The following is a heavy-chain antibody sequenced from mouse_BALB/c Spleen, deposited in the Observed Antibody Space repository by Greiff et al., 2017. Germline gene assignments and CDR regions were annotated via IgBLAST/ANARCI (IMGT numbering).Heavy chain of an antibody. Sequence: VKLVESGPGLVQPSQSLSITCTVSGFSLTSYGVHWVRQSPGKGLEWLGVIWSGGSTDYNAAFISRLSISKDNSKSQVFFKMNSLQANDTAIYYCARGPSHYYGSSEAWFAYWGQGTLVTVSA. CDR3: ARGPSHYYGSSEAWFAY. V-gene: IGHV2-2*02. D-gene: IGHD1-1*01. J-gene: IGHJ3*01. CDR2: IWSGGST. CDR1: GFSLTSYG.